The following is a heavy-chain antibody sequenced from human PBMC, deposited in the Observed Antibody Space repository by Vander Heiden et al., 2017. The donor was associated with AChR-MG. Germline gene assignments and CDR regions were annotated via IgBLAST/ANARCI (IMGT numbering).Heavy chain of an antibody. J-gene: IGHJ6*02. CDR2: IYYSGST. D-gene: IGHD2-2*01. CDR1: RGSISSGGYH. Sequence: QVQLQESGLGLVKPSQALSLTCTVSRGSISSGGYHWSWIRQHPGKGLEWIGYIYYSGSTYYNPSLKSRVTISVDTSKNQFSLKLSSVTAADTAVYYCARDTHVPVPAAPTYGMDVWGQGTTVTVSS. CDR3: ARDTHVPVPAAPTYGMDV. V-gene: IGHV4-31*03.